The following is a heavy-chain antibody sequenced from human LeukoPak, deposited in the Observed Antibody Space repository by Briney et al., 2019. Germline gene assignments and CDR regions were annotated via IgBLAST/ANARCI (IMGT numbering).Heavy chain of an antibody. CDR1: GYSFTSYW. CDR2: IYPGDSDT. Sequence: GESLKISCKGSGYSFTSYWVGWVRQMPGKGLEWMGIIYPGDSDTRYSPSFQGQVTISADKSISTAYLQWSSLKASDTAMYYCARLYYYDSSGYAPFGYWGQGTLVTVSS. J-gene: IGHJ4*02. V-gene: IGHV5-51*01. CDR3: ARLYYYDSSGYAPFGY. D-gene: IGHD3-22*01.